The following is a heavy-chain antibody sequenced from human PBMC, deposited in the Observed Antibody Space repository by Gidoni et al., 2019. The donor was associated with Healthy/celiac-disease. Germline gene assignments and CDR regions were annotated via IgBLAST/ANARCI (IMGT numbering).Heavy chain of an antibody. V-gene: IGHV3-30*18. CDR3: AKVDLASGSYYRGGIDY. Sequence: QVQLVESGGGVVQPGRSLRLSCAASGFTFSTYGMHWVRQAPGKGLEWVAVISYDGINKYYADSVKGRFTISRDNSKNTLYLQMNSLRAEDTAVYYCAKVDLASGSYYRGGIDYWGQGTLVTVSS. D-gene: IGHD3-10*01. CDR1: GFTFSTYG. CDR2: ISYDGINK. J-gene: IGHJ4*02.